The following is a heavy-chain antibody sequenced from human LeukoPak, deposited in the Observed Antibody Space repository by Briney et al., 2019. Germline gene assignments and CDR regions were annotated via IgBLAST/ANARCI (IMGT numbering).Heavy chain of an antibody. CDR3: AKDRVPDTGYDIDY. V-gene: IGHV3-23*03. Sequence: PGGSLRPSCAASGFTFSGYGMYWVRQAPRKGLEWVAGIYGGGGVIKYADSVKGRFTISRDNSENILYLQMDSLRVEDTAMYYCAKDRVPDTGYDIDYWGQGTLVTVSS. D-gene: IGHD5-12*01. CDR2: IYGGGGVI. J-gene: IGHJ4*02. CDR1: GFTFSGYG.